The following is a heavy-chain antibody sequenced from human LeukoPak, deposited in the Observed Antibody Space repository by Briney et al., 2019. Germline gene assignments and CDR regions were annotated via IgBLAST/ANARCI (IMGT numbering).Heavy chain of an antibody. CDR3: AREGVVAGSSRGWFDP. CDR2: IRPDDGAT. CDR1: GYTLIGFY. V-gene: IGHV1-2*06. D-gene: IGHD6-19*01. J-gene: IGHJ5*02. Sequence: ASVKVSCKASGYTLIGFYIHWVRQAPGQGLEWMGRIRPDDGATNYAQKIQGRVTLTRDTSISTSYMELSSLTSDDTAVYFCAREGVVAGSSRGWFDPWGHGTQVTVSS.